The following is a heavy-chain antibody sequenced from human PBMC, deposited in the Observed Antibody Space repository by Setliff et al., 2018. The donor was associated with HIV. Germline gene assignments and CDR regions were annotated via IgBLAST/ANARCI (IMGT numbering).Heavy chain of an antibody. CDR2: ITYSGST. CDR3: ARGFLRSRRRWFDP. V-gene: IGHV4-61*08. D-gene: IGHD4-17*01. CDR1: GGSISSDDYY. Sequence: SETLSLTCTVSGGSISSDDYYWNWIRQPPGKGLEWIGYITYSGSTNYNPSLKSRVTISVDASKNQFSLRLSSVTAADTAVYYCARGFLRSRRRWFDPWGQGTLFTVSS. J-gene: IGHJ5*02.